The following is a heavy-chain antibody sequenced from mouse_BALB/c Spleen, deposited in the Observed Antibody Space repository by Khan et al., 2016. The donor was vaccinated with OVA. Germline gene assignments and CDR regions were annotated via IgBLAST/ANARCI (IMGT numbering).Heavy chain of an antibody. CDR1: GFTFSNYA. CDR2: ISSGGNT. Sequence: EVMLVESGGGLVKPGGSLKLSCAGSGFTFSNYAMSWVRLTPEKRLEWVASISSGGNTYYPDSVKGRFTISRDNARNILYLQMSSLRSEDTAMYNCARWVDYWGQGTPVTVSS. V-gene: IGHV5-6-5*01. CDR3: ARWVDY. J-gene: IGHJ4*01.